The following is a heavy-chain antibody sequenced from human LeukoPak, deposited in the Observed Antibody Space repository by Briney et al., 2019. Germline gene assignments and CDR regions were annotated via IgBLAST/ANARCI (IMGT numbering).Heavy chain of an antibody. V-gene: IGHV3-21*01. CDR2: ISSSSSYI. J-gene: IGHJ5*02. D-gene: IGHD3-3*01. CDR1: GFTFSSNS. CDR3: ARAVAGQGFWSGYSDWFDP. Sequence: GGSLRLSCAGSGFTFSSNSMDWVGQAPGKGLEWVSSISSSSSYIYYADSVKGRFTISRDNAKNSLYLQMNSLRDEDTAVYYCARAVAGQGFWSGYSDWFDPWGQGTLVTVSS.